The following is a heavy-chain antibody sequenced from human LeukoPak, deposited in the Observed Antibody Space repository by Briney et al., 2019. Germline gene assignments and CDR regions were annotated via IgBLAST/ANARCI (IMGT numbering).Heavy chain of an antibody. V-gene: IGHV4-61*02. CDR3: ARGRPFGDYFDY. D-gene: IGHD3-10*01. J-gene: IGHJ4*02. Sequence: PSETLSLTCTLSGGSISSRDYYWCWIRQSAGKGLEWIGRLNPSGATFFNPSLRSRLTMSLDPSESQFSLKLSSVTAEDTALYYCARGRPFGDYFDYWGQGALVTVSS. CDR2: LNPSGAT. CDR1: GGSISSRDYY.